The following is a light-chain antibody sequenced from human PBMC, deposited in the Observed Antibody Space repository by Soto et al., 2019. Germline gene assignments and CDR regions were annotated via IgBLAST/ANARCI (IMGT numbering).Light chain of an antibody. CDR1: QSISSW. CDR2: DAS. CDR3: QQYNSYWLT. Sequence: DIQMTQSPSTLSASVGDRVTITCRASQSISSWLAWYQQKPGKAPKLLIYDASSLESGFPSRFSGSGSGTEFTLTISSLQPDDFATYYCQQYNSYWLTFGGGTKVEIK. J-gene: IGKJ4*01. V-gene: IGKV1-5*01.